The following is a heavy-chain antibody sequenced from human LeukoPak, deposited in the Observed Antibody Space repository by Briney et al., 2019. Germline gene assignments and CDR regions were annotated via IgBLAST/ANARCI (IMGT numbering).Heavy chain of an antibody. V-gene: IGHV3-30*03. D-gene: IGHD3-10*01. Sequence: GGSLRLSCLASDFIFTKYWMTWVRQAPGKGLEWVAVISYDGSNKYYADSVKGRFTISRDNSKNTLYLQMNSLRAEDTAVYYCARDLYYYGSGSFQDYWGQGTLVTVSS. CDR3: ARDLYYYGSGSFQDY. CDR2: ISYDGSNK. CDR1: DFIFTKYW. J-gene: IGHJ4*02.